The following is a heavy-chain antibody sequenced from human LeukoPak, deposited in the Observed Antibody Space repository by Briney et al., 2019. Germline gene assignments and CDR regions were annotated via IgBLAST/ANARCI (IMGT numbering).Heavy chain of an antibody. D-gene: IGHD1-14*01. Sequence: GSLILSCAASGFTFSTYWMSWVRQAPGKGLECVANIKQDGSDKHYLDSVKGRFTISRDNAKNSLYLQMNSLRAEDTAVYYCARRDGPRVDYWGQGTLVTLSS. V-gene: IGHV3-7*01. CDR3: ARRDGPRVDY. CDR1: GFTFSTYW. CDR2: IKQDGSDK. J-gene: IGHJ4*02.